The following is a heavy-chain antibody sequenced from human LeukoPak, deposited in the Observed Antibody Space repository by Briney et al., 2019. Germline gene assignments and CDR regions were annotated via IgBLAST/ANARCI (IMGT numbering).Heavy chain of an antibody. CDR3: ARDGVLAARGIDY. CDR1: GGSISSSSYY. Sequence: SETLSLTCTVSGGSISSSSYYWGWIRQPPGKGLEWIGSIYYSGSTYYNPSLKSRVTISVDTSKNQFSLKLSSVTAADTAVYYCARDGVLAARGIDYWGQGTLVTVSS. J-gene: IGHJ4*02. V-gene: IGHV4-39*07. CDR2: IYYSGST. D-gene: IGHD6-6*01.